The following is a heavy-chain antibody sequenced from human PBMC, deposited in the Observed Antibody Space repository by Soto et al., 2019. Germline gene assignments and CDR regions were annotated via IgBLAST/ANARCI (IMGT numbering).Heavy chain of an antibody. V-gene: IGHV4-59*01. CDR3: ARGLPCANPEPPY. CDR2: IYYSGST. Sequence: QVQLQESGPGLVKPSETLSLTYTVSGGSISPYYWGWIRQPPGKGLEWIGYIYYSGSTNYNPSFKNRVTISVDTSKNHASLKLSSVTAADTAVYFCARGLPCANPEPPYWGQGTLVTVSS. CDR1: GGSISPYY. D-gene: IGHD1-26*01. J-gene: IGHJ4*02.